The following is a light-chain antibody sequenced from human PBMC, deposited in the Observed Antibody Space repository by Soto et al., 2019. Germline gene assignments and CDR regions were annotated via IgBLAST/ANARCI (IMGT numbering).Light chain of an antibody. CDR3: CAYAGYSTFV. Sequence: QSALIQPASVSGAPGQSITISCIGTSSDIGTYNLVSWYQHQPGKAPKLIIYEGSKRSSGYSNRFSGSQSGNTASLTISGLQAEDEADYYCCAYAGYSTFVFGTGTKVTVL. J-gene: IGLJ1*01. CDR2: EGS. V-gene: IGLV2-23*01. CDR1: SSDIGTYNL.